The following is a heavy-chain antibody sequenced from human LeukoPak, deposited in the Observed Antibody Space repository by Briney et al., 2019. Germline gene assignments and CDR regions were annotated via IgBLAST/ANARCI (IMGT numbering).Heavy chain of an antibody. D-gene: IGHD2-15*01. CDR3: AKDPIVVDAFDI. CDR1: GFTLSSYA. CDR2: ISGSGGST. Sequence: GASLRLSCAAPGFTLSSYAMSWVRQAPGKGLEWVSAISGSGGSTYYADSVKGRFTISRDNSTNTLYLQMNSLRAEDTAVYYCAKDPIVVDAFDIWGQGTMVTVSS. V-gene: IGHV3-23*01. J-gene: IGHJ3*02.